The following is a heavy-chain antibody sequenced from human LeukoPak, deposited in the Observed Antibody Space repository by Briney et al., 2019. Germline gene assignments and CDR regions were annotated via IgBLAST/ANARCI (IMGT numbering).Heavy chain of an antibody. J-gene: IGHJ4*02. D-gene: IGHD6-13*01. CDR3: ARHIAAAGVASDYFDY. Sequence: SETLSLTCTVSGGSISSYYWSWIRQPPGKGLEWIGYIYYSGSTNYNPSLKSRVTISVDTSKNQFSLKLSSATAADTAVYYCARHIAAAGVASDYFDYWGQGTLVTVSS. CDR2: IYYSGST. V-gene: IGHV4-59*08. CDR1: GGSISSYY.